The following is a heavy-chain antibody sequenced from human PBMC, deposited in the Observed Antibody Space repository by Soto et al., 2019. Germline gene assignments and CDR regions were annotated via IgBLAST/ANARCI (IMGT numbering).Heavy chain of an antibody. Sequence: QVQLRQWGAGLLKPSETLSLTCAVYGASLSGYYFSWIRQSPGKGLEWIGEVNHGPTTNYNPSLKSRVAISVDASKTQFSLKVNSVTAADTAVYYCARVPDYSETTGYFYFDTWGQGIVVTVSS. CDR2: VNHGPTT. CDR3: ARVPDYSETTGYFYFDT. CDR1: GASLSGYY. D-gene: IGHD3-22*01. V-gene: IGHV4-34*01. J-gene: IGHJ4*02.